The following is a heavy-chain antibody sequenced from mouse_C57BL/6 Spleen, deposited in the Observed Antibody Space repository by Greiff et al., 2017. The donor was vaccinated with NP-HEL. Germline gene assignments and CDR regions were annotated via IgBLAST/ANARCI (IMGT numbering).Heavy chain of an antibody. D-gene: IGHD2-3*01. J-gene: IGHJ1*03. CDR2: INYDGSST. V-gene: IGHV5-16*01. CDR1: GFTFSDYY. CDR3: ARDLGWSHWYFDV. Sequence: EVKLVESEGGLVQPGSSMKLSCTASGFTFSDYYMAWVRQVPEKGLEWVANINYDGSSTYYLDSLKSRFIISRDKAKNILYLQMSSLKSEDTATYYCARDLGWSHWYFDVWGTGTTVTVSS.